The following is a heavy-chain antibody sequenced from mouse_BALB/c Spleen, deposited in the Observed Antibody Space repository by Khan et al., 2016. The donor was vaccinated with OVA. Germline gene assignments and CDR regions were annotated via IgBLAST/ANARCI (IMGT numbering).Heavy chain of an antibody. D-gene: IGHD1-1*01. Sequence: VQLKQSGPELVKPGASVKVSCKASGYSFTDYNMFWVKQSLGKSLEWIGYIDPYNGGTNYNQKFMGKATLTVDKSSSTAFMHLNSLTSEDSAVYYCALIYHYGSGFDYWGKGTTLTVSS. CDR3: ALIYHYGSGFDY. V-gene: IGHV1S135*01. CDR2: IDPYNGGT. J-gene: IGHJ2*01. CDR1: GYSFTDYN.